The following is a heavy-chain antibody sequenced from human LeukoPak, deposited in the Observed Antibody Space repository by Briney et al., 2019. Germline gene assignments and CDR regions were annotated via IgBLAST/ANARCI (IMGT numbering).Heavy chain of an antibody. Sequence: GESLKISCEGSGYTFTSYRIGWVRQVPGKGREWMGVIFPGGSESRYSPSFQGQVTFSADKSIGTAYLQWNSLEASDTAIYYCARFSVQNYGVGPDYWGQGTQVTVSS. V-gene: IGHV5-51*01. CDR2: IFPGGSES. D-gene: IGHD4-17*01. CDR3: ARFSVQNYGVGPDY. CDR1: GYTFTSYR. J-gene: IGHJ4*02.